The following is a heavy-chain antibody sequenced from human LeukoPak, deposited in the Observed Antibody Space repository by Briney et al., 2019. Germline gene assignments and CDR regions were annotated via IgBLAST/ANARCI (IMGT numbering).Heavy chain of an antibody. Sequence: PSETLSLTCTVSGGSISSGSYYWSWIRQPAGKGLEWIGRIYTSGSTNYNPPLKSRVTISVDTSKNQFSLKLSSVTAADTAVYYCARGESYYPFDYWGQGTLVTVSS. D-gene: IGHD1-26*01. CDR2: IYTSGST. CDR3: ARGESYYPFDY. CDR1: GGSISSGSYY. J-gene: IGHJ4*02. V-gene: IGHV4-61*02.